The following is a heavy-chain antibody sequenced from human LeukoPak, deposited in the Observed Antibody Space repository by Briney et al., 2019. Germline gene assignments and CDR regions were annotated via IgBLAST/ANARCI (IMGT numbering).Heavy chain of an antibody. Sequence: SGGSLRLSCAASVFTFSHSYMSWIRQAPGKGLECVSYISSSAISIYYADSVKGRFTISRDNAKNSVYLQMNNLRAEDTAIYYCARTAISRFFDYLPLGDNYFDPWGQGTLVTVSS. D-gene: IGHD3-9*01. J-gene: IGHJ5*02. V-gene: IGHV3-11*04. CDR1: VFTFSHSY. CDR3: ARTAISRFFDYLPLGDNYFDP. CDR2: ISSSAISI.